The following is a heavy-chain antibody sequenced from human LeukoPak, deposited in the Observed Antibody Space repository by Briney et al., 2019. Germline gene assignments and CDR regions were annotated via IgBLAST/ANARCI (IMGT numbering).Heavy chain of an antibody. CDR1: GFTFSSNW. CDR3: AKDRHGSGSPTLYYYYGMDV. J-gene: IGHJ6*02. V-gene: IGHV3-9*01. D-gene: IGHD3-10*01. Sequence: GGSLRLSCAASGFTFSSNWMHWVRQAPGKGLEWVSGISWNSGSIGYADSVKGRFTISRDNAKNSLYLQMNSLRAEDTALYYCAKDRHGSGSPTLYYYYGMDVWGQGTTVTVSS. CDR2: ISWNSGSI.